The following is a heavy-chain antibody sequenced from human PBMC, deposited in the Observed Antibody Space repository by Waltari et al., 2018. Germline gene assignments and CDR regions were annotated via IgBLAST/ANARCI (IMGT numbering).Heavy chain of an antibody. CDR2: MSWNSQSI. CDR3: TNLDDFLDV. D-gene: IGHD1-1*01. CDR1: GFTFDNYA. J-gene: IGHJ6*02. Sequence: EAQLVESGGGLIQPGRSLRLSCAASGFTFDNYAMHWVRDVPGKGLGWVASMSWNSQSIGYAESVNGRFTISRDNAKKSLYLQMNSVRVEDTALYYCTNLDDFLDVWGQGTTVTVSS. V-gene: IGHV3-9*01.